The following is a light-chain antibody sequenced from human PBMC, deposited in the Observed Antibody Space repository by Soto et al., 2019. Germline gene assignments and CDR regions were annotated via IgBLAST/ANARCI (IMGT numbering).Light chain of an antibody. Sequence: DIQMTQSPSTLSASVGDRVTITCRASQSISSWLAWYQQKPGKAHKLLIYDASSLESGVPSRFSGSGSGTDFTLTISSLQPDDFATYFCQQYQTYSTFGQGTRLEI. J-gene: IGKJ5*01. V-gene: IGKV1-5*01. CDR2: DAS. CDR3: QQYQTYST. CDR1: QSISSW.